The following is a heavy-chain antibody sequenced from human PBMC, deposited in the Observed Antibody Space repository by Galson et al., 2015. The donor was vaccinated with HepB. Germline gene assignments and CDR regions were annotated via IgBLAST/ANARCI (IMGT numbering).Heavy chain of an antibody. Sequence: ETLSLTCAVSGDSISSDSWWSWVRQPPGEGLEWIGEIYHSGGTNYRPSLESRVTISVDKPKNLFSLKLTFVTAADTAVYYCARAKEGRGYFDYWGQGTLVTVSS. CDR2: IYHSGGT. CDR3: ARAKEGRGYFDY. V-gene: IGHV4-4*02. J-gene: IGHJ4*02. D-gene: IGHD3-10*01. CDR1: GDSISSDSW.